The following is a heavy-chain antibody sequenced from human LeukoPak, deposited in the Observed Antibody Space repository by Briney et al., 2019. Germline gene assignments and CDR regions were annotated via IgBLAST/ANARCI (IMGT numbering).Heavy chain of an antibody. CDR1: GVSITNYY. D-gene: IGHD1-26*01. J-gene: IGHJ4*02. Sequence: SETLSLTCTVSGVSITNYYWAWIRQPARKGLEWIGRMYISGSTNYNPALKSRVTISIDKTKNQFSLRLRSVTAADTAVYYCARDCLVGAPLDSWGQGILVTVSS. CDR2: MYISGST. CDR3: ARDCLVGAPLDS. V-gene: IGHV4-4*07.